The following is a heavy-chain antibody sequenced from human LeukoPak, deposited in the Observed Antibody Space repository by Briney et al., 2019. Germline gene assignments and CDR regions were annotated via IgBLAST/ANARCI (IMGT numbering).Heavy chain of an antibody. J-gene: IGHJ4*02. CDR1: GFTVSNNY. Sequence: GGSLRLSCAASGFTVSNNYMSWVRQAPGEGLEWVSVIYSGGNTYLTDSVKGRFTISRDSSKNTLYLQMNSLRAEDTAVYYCATMGTSGWSFDYWGQGTLVTVSS. CDR3: ATMGTSGWSFDY. CDR2: IYSGGNT. D-gene: IGHD6-19*01. V-gene: IGHV3-53*01.